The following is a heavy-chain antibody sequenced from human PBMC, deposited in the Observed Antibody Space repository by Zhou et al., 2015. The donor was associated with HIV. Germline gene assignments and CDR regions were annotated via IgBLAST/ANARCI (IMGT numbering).Heavy chain of an antibody. D-gene: IGHD1-1*01. J-gene: IGHJ4*02. CDR1: GGTFSSYA. Sequence: QVQLVQSGAEVKKPGSSVKVSCKASGGTFSSYAISWVRQAPGQGLEWMGRIIPILGIANYAQKFQGRVTITADKSTSTAYMELSSLRSEDTAVYYCARGLGGTVLHAFDYWGQGTLVTVSS. CDR3: ARGLGGTVLHAFDY. CDR2: IIPILGIA. V-gene: IGHV1-69*09.